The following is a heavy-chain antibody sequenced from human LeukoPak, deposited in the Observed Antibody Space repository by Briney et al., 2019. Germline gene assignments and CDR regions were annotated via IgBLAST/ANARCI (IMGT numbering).Heavy chain of an antibody. CDR3: ARGRVEIPRHPFDC. CDR2: IYSDGRT. D-gene: IGHD2-15*01. J-gene: IGHJ4*02. CDR1: GFSVSSHY. V-gene: IGHV3-53*01. Sequence: GGSLRLSCAASGFSVSSHYMSWVRLPPGKGLECVSVIYSDGRTYHAGSVKGRFTISRDNSKNTLYLQMNSLTAADTAVYYCARGRVEIPRHPFDCWGQGTLVTVSS.